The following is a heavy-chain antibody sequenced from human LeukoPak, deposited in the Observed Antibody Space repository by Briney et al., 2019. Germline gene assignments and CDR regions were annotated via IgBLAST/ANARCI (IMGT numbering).Heavy chain of an antibody. CDR2: ISSSGTTT. CDR3: AKDYGGSSLFDY. CDR1: GFSFSVYE. Sequence: GGSLRLSCAASGFSFSVYEMHWVRQAPGKGLEWISDISSSGTTTYYADSVKGRFTISRDNSKNTLYLQMNNLRDEDTAVYYCAKDYGGSSLFDYWGQGTLVIVSS. D-gene: IGHD1-26*01. J-gene: IGHJ4*02. V-gene: IGHV3-23*01.